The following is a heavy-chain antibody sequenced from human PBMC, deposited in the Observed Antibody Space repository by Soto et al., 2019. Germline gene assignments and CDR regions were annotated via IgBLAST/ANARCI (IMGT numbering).Heavy chain of an antibody. Sequence: GGSLRLSCAASGFTFRDYYIDWVRQAPRKGLEWVGRIRTEAKSYTTDYAASVKGRFTISREDSKNSVYLQMDSLESEDTAVYSCVRVGNYYDSRGYYTSYYYMDVWGEGTTVTVSS. V-gene: IGHV3-72*01. CDR2: IRTEAKSYTT. J-gene: IGHJ6*03. CDR3: VRVGNYYDSRGYYTSYYYMDV. D-gene: IGHD3-22*01. CDR1: GFTFRDYY.